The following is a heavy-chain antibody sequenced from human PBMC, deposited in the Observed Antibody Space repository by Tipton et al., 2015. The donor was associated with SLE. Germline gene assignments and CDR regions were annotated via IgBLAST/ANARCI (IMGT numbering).Heavy chain of an antibody. D-gene: IGHD3-10*01. CDR1: GFTFNNYA. J-gene: IGHJ2*01. Sequence: SLRLSCAASGFTFNNYAMHWVRQAPGKGLEWVANIKQDGSEKYYVDSVKGRFTISRDNAKNSLYLQMNSLRAEDTAVYYCASPPYYGSGSYRPYWYFDLWGRGTLVTVSS. V-gene: IGHV3-7*01. CDR3: ASPPYYGSGSYRPYWYFDL. CDR2: IKQDGSEK.